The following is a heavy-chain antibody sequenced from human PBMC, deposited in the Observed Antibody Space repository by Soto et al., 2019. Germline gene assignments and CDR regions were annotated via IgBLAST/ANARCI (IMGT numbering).Heavy chain of an antibody. Sequence: QVQLVQSGAEVKKPGASVKVSCKASGYTFTHYYIHWVRQAPGQGLEWMGMINPSGGSTDYAQKSQGRVTMTTVTSTTTVYMELSSLRSDDTAVYYCARPPFPGCINGVCYPCDHWGQGTLVTVSS. J-gene: IGHJ4*02. V-gene: IGHV1-46*01. CDR1: GYTFTHYY. D-gene: IGHD2-8*01. CDR2: INPSGGST. CDR3: ARPPFPGCINGVCYPCDH.